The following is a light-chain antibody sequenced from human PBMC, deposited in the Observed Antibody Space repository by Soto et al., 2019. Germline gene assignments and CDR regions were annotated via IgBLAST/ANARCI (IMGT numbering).Light chain of an antibody. CDR3: QQYNVYTSLT. J-gene: IGKJ4*01. CDR1: ESISKW. Sequence: DVQMSQSPSALSASVGDRVTITCRAGESISKWLAWYHQKPGKTPNLLIYQASSLASGVPSRFSGSGSGTHFTLTISSLQADDVGTYYCQQYNVYTSLTFGGGTRLEIK. CDR2: QAS. V-gene: IGKV1-5*03.